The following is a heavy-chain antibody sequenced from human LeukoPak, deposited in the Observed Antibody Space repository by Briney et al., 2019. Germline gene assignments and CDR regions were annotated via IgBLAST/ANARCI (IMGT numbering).Heavy chain of an antibody. CDR3: ARNIWFGESADAFDI. CDR1: GYTFTGYY. V-gene: IGHV1-2*02. D-gene: IGHD3-10*01. CDR2: INPNSGGT. J-gene: IGHJ3*02. Sequence: ASVKVSCKASGYTFTGYYMHWVRQAPGQGLEWMGWINPNSGGTNYAQKFQGRVTMTRDKSIRTAYMELSRVTSDDTAVYYCARNIWFGESADAFDIWGQGTMVTVSS.